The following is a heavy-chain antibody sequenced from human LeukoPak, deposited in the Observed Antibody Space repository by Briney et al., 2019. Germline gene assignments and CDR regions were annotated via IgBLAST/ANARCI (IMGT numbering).Heavy chain of an antibody. CDR1: GYTFTSYA. D-gene: IGHD6-13*01. CDR2: INAGNGNT. CDR3: ARSHSSSLDWFDP. J-gene: IGHJ5*02. Sequence: GASVKVSCKASGYTFTSYAMHWVRQAPGQRLEWMGWINAGNGNTKYSQKFQGRVTITRDTSASTAYMELSSLRSEDTAVYYCARSHSSSLDWFDPWGQGTLVIVSS. V-gene: IGHV1-3*01.